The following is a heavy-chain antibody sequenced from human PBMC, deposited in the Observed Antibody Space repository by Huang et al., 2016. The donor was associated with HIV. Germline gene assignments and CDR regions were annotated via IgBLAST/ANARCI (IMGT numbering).Heavy chain of an antibody. CDR1: GGSISSSSYY. CDR3: ARHERWAMVRGVPQWGFDY. CDR2: IYDIVST. D-gene: IGHD3-10*01. V-gene: IGHV4-39*01. Sequence: QLQLQESGPGLVKPSETLSLTGTVSGGSISSSSYYWGWIRQPPGKGLEWIGTIYDIVSTDYNPSRKGRVTIAVDTSKNQFSLKLSCVTAADTAVYYCARHERWAMVRGVPQWGFDYWGQGTLVTVSS. J-gene: IGHJ4*02.